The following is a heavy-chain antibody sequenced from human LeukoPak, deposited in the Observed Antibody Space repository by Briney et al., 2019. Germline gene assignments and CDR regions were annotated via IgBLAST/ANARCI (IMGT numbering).Heavy chain of an antibody. D-gene: IGHD6-19*01. Sequence: GGSLRLSCAASGFTFSSYWMHWVRQAPGKGLEWVAVISYDGSNKYYADSVKGRFTISRDNSKNTLYLQMNSLRAEDTAVYYCAKEVQWLFGFDYWGQGTLVTVSS. CDR3: AKEVQWLFGFDY. V-gene: IGHV3-30*18. CDR2: ISYDGSNK. J-gene: IGHJ4*02. CDR1: GFTFSSYW.